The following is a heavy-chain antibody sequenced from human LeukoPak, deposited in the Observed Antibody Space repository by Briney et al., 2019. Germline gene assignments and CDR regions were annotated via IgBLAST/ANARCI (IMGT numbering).Heavy chain of an antibody. CDR1: GFTFSDYY. CDR2: ISSSGSTI. Sequence: GGSLRLSCAASGFTFSDYYMSWIRQTPGKGLEWVSYISSSGSTIYYADSVKGRFTISRDNAKNSLYLQMNSLRAEDTAVYYCARDRRHLRGYFDLWGRGTLVTVSS. CDR3: ARDRRHLRGYFDL. V-gene: IGHV3-11*01. J-gene: IGHJ2*01.